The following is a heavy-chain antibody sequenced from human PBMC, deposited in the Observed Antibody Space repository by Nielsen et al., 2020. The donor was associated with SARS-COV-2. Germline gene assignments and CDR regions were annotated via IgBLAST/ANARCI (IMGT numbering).Heavy chain of an antibody. CDR1: GFSVSDTY. V-gene: IGHV3-53*01. D-gene: IGHD3-22*01. CDR3: AKGDVRSGFRYFDY. CDR2: IYRGGQT. Sequence: GESLKISCVVSGFSVSDTYMSWVRQAPGKGLEWVSVIYRGGQTYHEDSVKGRFTISRDNSKKTLYMEMNGLRADDTAVYYCAKGDVRSGFRYFDYWGQGTRVTVSS. J-gene: IGHJ4*02.